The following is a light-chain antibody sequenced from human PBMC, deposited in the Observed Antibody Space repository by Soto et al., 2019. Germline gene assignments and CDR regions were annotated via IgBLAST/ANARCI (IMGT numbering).Light chain of an antibody. J-gene: IGKJ2*01. CDR2: GAS. V-gene: IGKV3-20*01. CDR1: QSVSSSY. Sequence: EIVLTQSPGTLSLSPGERATLSCRASQSVSSSYLAWYQQKPGQAPRLLLYGASSRVTGIPDRFSGSGSGTDFTLTISRLEPEDFAVYYCQQYGSSPPKYTFGQGTKLEIK. CDR3: QQYGSSPPKYT.